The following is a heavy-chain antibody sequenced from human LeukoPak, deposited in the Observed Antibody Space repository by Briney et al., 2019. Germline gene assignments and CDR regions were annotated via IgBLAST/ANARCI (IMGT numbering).Heavy chain of an antibody. CDR2: ISSRSYTI. V-gene: IGHV3-48*04. D-gene: IGHD1-1*01. Sequence: GGSLRLSCAASGFTFSTYSMNWVRQAPGKGLEWVSFISSRSYTIYYADSVKGRFTISRDNAKNSLYLQMNSLRAEDTAVYYCAREDLTKRGGVDYWGQGTLVTVSS. CDR3: AREDLTKRGGVDY. J-gene: IGHJ4*02. CDR1: GFTFSTYS.